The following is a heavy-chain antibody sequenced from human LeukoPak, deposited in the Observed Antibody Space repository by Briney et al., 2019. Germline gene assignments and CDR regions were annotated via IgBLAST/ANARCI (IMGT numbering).Heavy chain of an antibody. J-gene: IGHJ4*02. D-gene: IGHD2-2*01. CDR3: AKVRIGSTSCFDY. Sequence: ASVKVSCKASGYTFTSYDITWVRQATGQGLEWMGWMSPDSGYTGYAQTFQGRVSLTRNTSVSTAFMELSSLRSEDTAVYYCAKVRIGSTSCFDYWGQGTLVTVSS. V-gene: IGHV1-8*01. CDR2: MSPDSGYT. CDR1: GYTFTSYD.